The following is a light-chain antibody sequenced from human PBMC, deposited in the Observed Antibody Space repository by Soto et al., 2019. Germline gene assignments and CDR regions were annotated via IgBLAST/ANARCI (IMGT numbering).Light chain of an antibody. CDR3: AAWDDSLSGWV. V-gene: IGLV1-47*02. CDR1: SSNIGSNP. J-gene: IGLJ3*02. CDR2: SNN. Sequence: QSVLTQPPSASGTPGQRVTISCSGSSSNIGSNPVDWYQQLPGTAPKLLIYSNNQRPSGVPDRFSGSKSGTSASLAISGLRSEDEADYYCAAWDDSLSGWVFGGGTKVTVL.